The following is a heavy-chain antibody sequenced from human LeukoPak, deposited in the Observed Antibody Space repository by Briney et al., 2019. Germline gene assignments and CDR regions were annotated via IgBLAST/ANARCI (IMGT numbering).Heavy chain of an antibody. CDR1: GFTFSSYS. D-gene: IGHD1-26*01. Sequence: GGSLRLSCAASGFTFSSYSMNWVRQAPGKGLEWASYISSSSSTIYYADSVKGRFTISIDNAKSSLYLQMNSLRDEDTAVYYCAMTGSYRQRGDYWGQGTLVTVSS. CDR3: AMTGSYRQRGDY. CDR2: ISSSSSTI. V-gene: IGHV3-48*02. J-gene: IGHJ4*02.